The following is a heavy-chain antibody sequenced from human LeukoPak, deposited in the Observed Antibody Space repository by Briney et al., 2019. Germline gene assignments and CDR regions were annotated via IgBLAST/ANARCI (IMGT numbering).Heavy chain of an antibody. Sequence: GGSLRLSCAASGFTFSSYAMSWVRQAPGKGPEWVSGISESGGSTYYVDSVKGRFTISRDNSKNTVYLQMNSLRAEDTAIYYCAKGGVRPVTTGDYWGQGTLVTVSS. CDR3: AKGGVRPVTTGDY. CDR1: GFTFSSYA. V-gene: IGHV3-23*01. J-gene: IGHJ4*02. CDR2: ISESGGST. D-gene: IGHD4-17*01.